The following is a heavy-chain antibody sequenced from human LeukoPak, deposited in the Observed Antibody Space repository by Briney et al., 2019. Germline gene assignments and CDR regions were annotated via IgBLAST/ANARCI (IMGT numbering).Heavy chain of an antibody. CDR1: RFTFSNYW. CDR2: INSDGTTT. V-gene: IGHV3-74*01. Sequence: QPGGSLRLSCAASRFTFSNYWVHWVRQPPGKGLVWVSRINSDGTTTGYADSVKGRFTISRDNAKNTLYLQMNSLRVEDTAVYYCARGNYYGMDVWGQGTTVTVSS. CDR3: ARGNYYGMDV. J-gene: IGHJ6*02.